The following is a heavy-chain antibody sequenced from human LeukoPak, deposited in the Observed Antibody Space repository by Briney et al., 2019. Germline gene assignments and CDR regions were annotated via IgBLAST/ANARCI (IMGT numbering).Heavy chain of an antibody. CDR2: FKTNYNQV. CDR1: GFTFSDYA. CDR3: ARGGTDILLEPPAIPFDY. Sequence: GGSLRLSCVASGFTFSDYAMNWVRQAPGKGLEWVSTFKTNYNQVYYAESVRGRFTISTDNSKNTAYLQMNSLRADDTAVYYCARGGTDILLEPPAIPFDYWGQGALVTVSS. D-gene: IGHD2-8*01. J-gene: IGHJ4*02. V-gene: IGHV3-23*05.